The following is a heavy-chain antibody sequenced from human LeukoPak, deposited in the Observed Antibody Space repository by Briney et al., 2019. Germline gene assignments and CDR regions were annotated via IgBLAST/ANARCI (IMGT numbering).Heavy chain of an antibody. V-gene: IGHV4-39*07. J-gene: IGHJ4*02. CDR1: GDSISTSNSY. CDR2: IYYSGST. Sequence: SETLSLTCTVSGDSISTSNSYWGWIRQPPGKGLEWIGSIYYSGSTNYNPSLKSRVTMSVDTSKNQFSLKLSSVTAADTAVYYCARTYSSSWSNPFDYWGQGTLVTVSS. D-gene: IGHD6-13*01. CDR3: ARTYSSSWSNPFDY.